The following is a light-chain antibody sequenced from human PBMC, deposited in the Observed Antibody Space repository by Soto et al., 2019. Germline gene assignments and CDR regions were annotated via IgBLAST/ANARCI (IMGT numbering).Light chain of an antibody. Sequence: SYELTQPPSVSVSPGQTASITCSGDKLGDKHACWYQQKPGQSPVVVIYQDSKRPSGIPERFSGSNSGNTATLTISGTQAMDEADYYCQAWDSSTAYGYVFGTGTKLTVL. CDR2: QDS. J-gene: IGLJ1*01. CDR3: QAWDSSTAYGYV. CDR1: KLGDKH. V-gene: IGLV3-1*01.